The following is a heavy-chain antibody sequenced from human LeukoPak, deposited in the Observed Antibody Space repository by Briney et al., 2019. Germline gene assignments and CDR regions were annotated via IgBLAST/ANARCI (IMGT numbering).Heavy chain of an antibody. CDR1: GFIFGDYA. CDR3: ASFSLEWFTFDY. Sequence: GGSLRLSCAASGFIFGDYAMHWVRQAPGKGLQWVSVISGNGGSTYYADSVKGRFTISRDNSKNTLYLQMNSLRVEDTAVYYCASFSLEWFTFDYWGQGTLVTVSS. J-gene: IGHJ4*02. V-gene: IGHV3-23*01. CDR2: ISGNGGST. D-gene: IGHD3-3*01.